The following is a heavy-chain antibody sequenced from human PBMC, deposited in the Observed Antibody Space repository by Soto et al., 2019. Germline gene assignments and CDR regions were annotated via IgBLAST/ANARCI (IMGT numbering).Heavy chain of an antibody. D-gene: IGHD4-17*01. CDR2: ISGSGGST. V-gene: IGHV3-23*01. J-gene: IGHJ3*02. CDR1: GFTFSSYA. Sequence: EVQLLESGGGLVQPGGSLRLSCAASGFTFSSYAMSWVRQAPGKGLEWVSAISGSGGSTYYADSVKGRVTISRDNSKHTLYLQMNSLRAEDTAVDYCAKDSLYDYGDYVRAFDIWGQGTMVTVSS. CDR3: AKDSLYDYGDYVRAFDI.